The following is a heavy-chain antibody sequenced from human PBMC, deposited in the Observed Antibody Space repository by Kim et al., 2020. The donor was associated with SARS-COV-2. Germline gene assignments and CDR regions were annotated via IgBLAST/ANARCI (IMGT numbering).Heavy chain of an antibody. Sequence: GGSLRLSCAASGFTFSSYAMSWVRQAPGKGLEWVSGISGSGRRTYYADSVKGRFTISRDNSKNTLYLQMNSLRAEDTAVYYCAKGTWLPDSWGQGTLVTVSS. J-gene: IGHJ4*02. CDR3: AKGTWLPDS. D-gene: IGHD5-18*01. CDR1: GFTFSSYA. CDR2: ISGSGRRT. V-gene: IGHV3-23*01.